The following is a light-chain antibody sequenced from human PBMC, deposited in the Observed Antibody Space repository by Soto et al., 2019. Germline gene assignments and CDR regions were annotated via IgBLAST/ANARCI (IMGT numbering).Light chain of an antibody. CDR1: QSVSSTS. Sequence: EVLLTQSPGTLSLTPGERATLSCRASQSVSSTSVAWHQKTPGQAPSLIIYGASSRATGIQERFSGGGSGTDFTLTISRLEHEDFAVYYCQHYGTSATFGQRTKVDI. V-gene: IGKV3-20*01. CDR3: QHYGTSAT. CDR2: GAS. J-gene: IGKJ1*01.